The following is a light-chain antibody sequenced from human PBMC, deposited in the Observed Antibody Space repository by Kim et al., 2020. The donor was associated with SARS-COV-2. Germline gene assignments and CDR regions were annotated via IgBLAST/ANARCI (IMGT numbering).Light chain of an antibody. CDR2: KAS. V-gene: IGKV1-5*03. J-gene: IGKJ1*01. CDR1: QSISSW. Sequence: ASVGDRVTITCRASQSISSWLAWYQQKPGKAPKLLIYKASSLESGVPSRFSGSGSGTEFTLTISSLQPDDFATYYCQQYNSFRWTFGQGTKVEIK. CDR3: QQYNSFRWT.